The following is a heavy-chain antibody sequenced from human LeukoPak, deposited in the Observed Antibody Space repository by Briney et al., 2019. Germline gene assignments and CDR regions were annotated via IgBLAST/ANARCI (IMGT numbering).Heavy chain of an antibody. CDR1: GFTFTSYW. J-gene: IGHJ4*02. Sequence: GGSLRLSCEPSGFTFTSYWMSWVREAPGKGLEWVANIKQDGSEKHYVDSVKGRFTISRDNAKNSLYLQMNSLRVEDTAVYYCARQWLAFDSWGQGTLVTVSS. CDR3: ARQWLAFDS. V-gene: IGHV3-7*02. D-gene: IGHD6-19*01. CDR2: IKQDGSEK.